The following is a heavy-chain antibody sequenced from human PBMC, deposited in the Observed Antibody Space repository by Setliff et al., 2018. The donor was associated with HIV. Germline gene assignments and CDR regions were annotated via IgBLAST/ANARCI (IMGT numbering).Heavy chain of an antibody. Sequence: GGSLRLSCAASGFTFSSSAMSWVRQLPGRGLEWVSTISLSGGSTYYADSVRGRFTISRDNSKNTLYLQMSSLRAGDTAVYYCAKMGPEAFYFYYMDVWGRGTTVTVSS. V-gene: IGHV3-23*01. J-gene: IGHJ6*03. CDR2: ISLSGGST. CDR3: AKMGPEAFYFYYMDV. CDR1: GFTFSSSA.